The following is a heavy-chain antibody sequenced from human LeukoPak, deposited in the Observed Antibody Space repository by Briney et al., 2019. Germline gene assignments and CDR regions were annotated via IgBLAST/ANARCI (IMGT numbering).Heavy chain of an antibody. J-gene: IGHJ2*01. D-gene: IGHD4-23*01. V-gene: IGHV4-59*08. Sequence: PSETLSLTCTVSGHSVKSNCWSWVRQPPGKRLEYIVYICDDENTNYNPSLGDRVAIAKDTSKNQFSLEVTSVTAADTAIYYCARLLWGNSNPTYHYFDLWGRGTLVTVSS. CDR2: ICDDENT. CDR3: ARLLWGNSNPTYHYFDL. CDR1: GHSVKSNC.